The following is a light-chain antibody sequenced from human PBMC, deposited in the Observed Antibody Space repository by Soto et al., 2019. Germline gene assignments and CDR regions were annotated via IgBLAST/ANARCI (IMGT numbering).Light chain of an antibody. V-gene: IGKV3-11*01. CDR3: HQRANCRPIT. J-gene: IGKJ5*01. CDR1: QSVSTY. Sequence: EIVLTQSPATLSLSPGERATLSCRASQSVSTYLAWFQQQPGQAPRLLIYGASNRATGIPARVSGSGSATDFTLPTSSIEPEDFAVDYCHQRANCRPITFGQGTRLEIK. CDR2: GAS.